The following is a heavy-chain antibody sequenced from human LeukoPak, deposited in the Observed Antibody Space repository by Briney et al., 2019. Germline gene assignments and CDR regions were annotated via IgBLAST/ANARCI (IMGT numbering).Heavy chain of an antibody. Sequence: SETLSLTCTVSGGSISSYYWSWIRQPPGKGLEGSGYIYYSGSTNYNPSLKSRVTISVDTSKNQFSLKLSSVTAADTAVYYCARQGGGFWYFDLWGRGTLVTVSS. CDR3: ARQGGGFWYFDL. CDR1: GGSISSYY. D-gene: IGHD6-25*01. CDR2: IYYSGST. J-gene: IGHJ2*01. V-gene: IGHV4-59*08.